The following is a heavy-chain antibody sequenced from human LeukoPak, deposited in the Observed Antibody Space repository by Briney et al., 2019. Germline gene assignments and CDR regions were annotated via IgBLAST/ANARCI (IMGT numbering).Heavy chain of an antibody. Sequence: SGGSLRLSCAASGFTFSSYSMNWVRQAPGKGLEWVSSISSSSSYIYYADSVKGRFTISRDNAKNSLYLQMNSLRAEDTAVYYCARETVGAEEAFDPWGQGTLVTVSS. V-gene: IGHV3-21*01. CDR2: ISSSSSYI. CDR1: GFTFSSYS. J-gene: IGHJ5*02. D-gene: IGHD1-26*01. CDR3: ARETVGAEEAFDP.